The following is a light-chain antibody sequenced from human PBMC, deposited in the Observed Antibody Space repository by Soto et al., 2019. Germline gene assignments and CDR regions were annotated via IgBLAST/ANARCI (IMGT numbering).Light chain of an antibody. J-gene: IGLJ2*01. CDR2: GNT. CDR3: QSYDSGLTVV. V-gene: IGLV1-40*01. CDR1: SSNIGAGYD. Sequence: QSVLTQPPSVSGAPGQRVTISCTGSSSNIGAGYDVHWYQQFPGTTPKFLIYGNTNRPSGVPDRFSASKSGTSASLDITGLQAEDEAEYFCQSYDSGLTVVFGGGTKVTVL.